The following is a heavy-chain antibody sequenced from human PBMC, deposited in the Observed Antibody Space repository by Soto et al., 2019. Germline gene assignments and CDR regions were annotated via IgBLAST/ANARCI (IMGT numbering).Heavy chain of an antibody. CDR3: ATRNDLLFDY. CDR1: GGSISSYY. V-gene: IGHV4-59*01. CDR2: IYYSGST. J-gene: IGHJ4*02. Sequence: PSETLSLTCTVSGGSISSYYWSWIRQPPGKGLEWIGYIYYSGSTNYNPSLKSRVTISVDTSKNQFSLKLSSVTAADTAVYYCATRNDLLFDYWGQGTLVTVSS.